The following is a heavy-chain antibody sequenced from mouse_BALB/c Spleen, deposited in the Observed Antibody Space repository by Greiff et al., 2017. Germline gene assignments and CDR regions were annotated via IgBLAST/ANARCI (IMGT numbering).Heavy chain of an antibody. CDR1: GFTFSSYG. CDR2: INSNGGST. J-gene: IGHJ2*01. Sequence: EVQGVESGGGLVQPGGSLKLSCAASGFTFSSYGMSWVRQTPDKRLELVATINSNGGSTYYPDSVKGRFTISRDNAKNTLYLQMSSLKSEDTAMYYCARAYYGNSPYYFDYWGQGTTLTVSS. D-gene: IGHD2-10*01. V-gene: IGHV5-6-3*01. CDR3: ARAYYGNSPYYFDY.